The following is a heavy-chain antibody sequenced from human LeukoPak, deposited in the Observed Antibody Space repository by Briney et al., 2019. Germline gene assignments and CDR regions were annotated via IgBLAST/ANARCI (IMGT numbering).Heavy chain of an antibody. CDR2: ISGSGGGT. Sequence: GGSLRLSCAASGFTFSSYAMSWVRQAPGKGLEWVSAISGSGGGTYYADSVKGRFTISRDNSKNTLYLQMNSLRAEDTAVYYCAKASDYGDLNYYYYYGMDVWGKGTTVTVSS. J-gene: IGHJ6*04. CDR3: AKASDYGDLNYYYYYGMDV. CDR1: GFTFSSYA. V-gene: IGHV3-23*01. D-gene: IGHD4-17*01.